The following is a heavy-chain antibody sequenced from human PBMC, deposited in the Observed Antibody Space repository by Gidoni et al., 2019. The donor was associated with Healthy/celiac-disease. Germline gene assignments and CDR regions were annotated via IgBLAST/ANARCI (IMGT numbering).Heavy chain of an antibody. D-gene: IGHD3-22*01. Sequence: QVQLVQSGAEVKKPGASVKVSCKASGYTFTGYYMHWVRQAPGQGLEWMGWTNPNSGGTNYAQKFQGRVTMTRDTSISTAYMELSRLRSDDTAVYYCAREGYDSSGYYSRYAFDIWGQGTMVTVSS. V-gene: IGHV1-2*02. CDR1: GYTFTGYY. CDR3: AREGYDSSGYYSRYAFDI. J-gene: IGHJ3*02. CDR2: TNPNSGGT.